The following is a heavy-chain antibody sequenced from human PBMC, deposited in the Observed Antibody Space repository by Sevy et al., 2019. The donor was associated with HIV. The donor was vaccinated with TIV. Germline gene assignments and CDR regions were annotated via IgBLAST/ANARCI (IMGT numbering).Heavy chain of an antibody. CDR1: GFTFSDYY. CDR2: ISSGGSTI. Sequence: GGSLRLSCAASGFTFSDYYMSWIRQAPGKGLEWVSYISSGGSTIYYADSVKGRFTISRDNAKNSLYLQMNSLRAEDTAVYYCARGRGYYDSSGYYPDYYYYYGMDVWDQGTTVTVSS. J-gene: IGHJ6*02. CDR3: ARGRGYYDSSGYYPDYYYYYGMDV. V-gene: IGHV3-11*01. D-gene: IGHD3-22*01.